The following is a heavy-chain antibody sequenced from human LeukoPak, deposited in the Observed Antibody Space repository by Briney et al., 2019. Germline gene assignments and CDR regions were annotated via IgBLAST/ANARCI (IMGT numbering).Heavy chain of an antibody. D-gene: IGHD1-1*01. Sequence: GASVKVSCKASGYTFTSHYMHWVRQAPGQGLEWMGLINPSGSSTLYAQKFQGRVTMTRDMSTTTDYMELSSLRSEDTAVYYCARGVTGKFDAFDIWGQGTMVTVSS. J-gene: IGHJ3*02. CDR2: INPSGSST. V-gene: IGHV1-46*01. CDR3: ARGVTGKFDAFDI. CDR1: GYTFTSHY.